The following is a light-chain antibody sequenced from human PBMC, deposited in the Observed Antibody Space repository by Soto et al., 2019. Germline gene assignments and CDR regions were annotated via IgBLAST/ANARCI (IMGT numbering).Light chain of an antibody. CDR1: QSVSSN. J-gene: IGKJ1*01. CDR3: QQYTNWPWT. V-gene: IGKV3-15*01. Sequence: EIVMTQSPATLSVSPRESATLSCRATQSVSSNLAWYQQKFGQTPRLLIYGASTRATGIPARFGGSGSGAEFTLTISSLQSEDFAVYYYQQYTNWPWTFGQGTEVEIK. CDR2: GAS.